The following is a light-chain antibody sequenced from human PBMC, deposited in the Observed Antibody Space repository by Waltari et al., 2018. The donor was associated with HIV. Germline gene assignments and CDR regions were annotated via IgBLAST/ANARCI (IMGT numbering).Light chain of an antibody. CDR2: GKN. V-gene: IGLV3-19*01. J-gene: IGLJ2*01. Sequence: SSELTQDPAVSVALGHTVMLTFQGDSLQTFSPGWYHPNPLPAPVLVIYGKNNRPSGIPDRFSGSSSGNTASLTITGAQAEDEADYYCDSRDSSGNHVVFGGGTKLTVL. CDR1: SLQTFS. CDR3: DSRDSSGNHVV.